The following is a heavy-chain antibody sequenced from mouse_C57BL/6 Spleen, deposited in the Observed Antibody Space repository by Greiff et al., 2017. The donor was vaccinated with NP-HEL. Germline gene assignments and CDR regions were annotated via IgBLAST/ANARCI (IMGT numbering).Heavy chain of an antibody. CDR1: GYAFTNYL. D-gene: IGHD1-1*01. CDR3: ARYYGSSYDAMDY. V-gene: IGHV1-54*01. CDR2: INPGSGGT. J-gene: IGHJ4*01. Sequence: VKLQESGAELVRPGTSVKVSCKASGYAFTNYLIEWVKQRPGQGLEWIGVINPGSGGTNYNEKFKGKATLTADKSSSTAYMQLSSLTSEDSAVYFCARYYGSSYDAMDYWGQGTSVTVSS.